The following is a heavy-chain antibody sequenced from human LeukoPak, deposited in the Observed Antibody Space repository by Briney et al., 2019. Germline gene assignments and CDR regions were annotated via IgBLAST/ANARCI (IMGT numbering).Heavy chain of an antibody. CDR1: GGTFSSYA. D-gene: IGHD6-13*01. V-gene: IGHV1-69*05. CDR2: IIPIFGTA. J-gene: IGHJ4*02. Sequence: ASVKVSCKASGGTFSSYAISWVRQAPGQGLEWMGGIIPIFGTANYAQKFQGRVTITTDESTSTAYMELSSLRSEDTAVYYCASHIAAAGFSGFGYWGQGTLVTVSS. CDR3: ASHIAAAGFSGFGY.